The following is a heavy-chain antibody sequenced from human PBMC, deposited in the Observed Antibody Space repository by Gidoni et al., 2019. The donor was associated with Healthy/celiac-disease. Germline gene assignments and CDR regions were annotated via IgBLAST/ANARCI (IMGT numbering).Heavy chain of an antibody. Sequence: QVQLQQWGAGLLKPSETLSLTCAVYGGSFSGYYWRWIRQPQGKGLEWIGEINHSGSTNYNPSLKSRVTISVDTSKNQFSLKLSSVTSADTAVYYCARGLVYSVSYSYFDYWGQGTLVTASS. CDR1: GGSFSGYY. V-gene: IGHV4-34*01. CDR2: INHSGST. D-gene: IGHD1-26*01. J-gene: IGHJ4*02. CDR3: ARGLVYSVSYSYFDY.